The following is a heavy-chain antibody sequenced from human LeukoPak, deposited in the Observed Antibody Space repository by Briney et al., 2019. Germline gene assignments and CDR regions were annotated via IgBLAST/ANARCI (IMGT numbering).Heavy chain of an antibody. CDR3: ATPGGRDDSSGYYPSYFDY. CDR1: GFTVSSNY. Sequence: PGGSLRLSCAASGFTVSSNYMSWVRQAPGKGLEWVSVIYSGGSTYYADSVKGRFTISRDNSKNTLYLQMNSLRAEDTAVYYCATPGGRDDSSGYYPSYFDYWGQGTLVTVSS. V-gene: IGHV3-66*01. D-gene: IGHD3-22*01. CDR2: IYSGGST. J-gene: IGHJ4*02.